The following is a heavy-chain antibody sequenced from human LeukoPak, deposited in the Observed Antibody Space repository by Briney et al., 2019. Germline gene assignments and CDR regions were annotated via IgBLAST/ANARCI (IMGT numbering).Heavy chain of an antibody. CDR2: ISSSSSYI. CDR1: GLTFSSYS. Sequence: GGSLRLSCAASGLTFSSYSMNWVRQAPGKGLEWVSSISSSSSYIYYADSVKGRFTISRDNAKNSLYLQMNSLRAEDTAVYYCARDRRYCSGGSCYINWFDPWGQGTLVTVSS. D-gene: IGHD2-15*01. CDR3: ARDRRYCSGGSCYINWFDP. J-gene: IGHJ5*02. V-gene: IGHV3-21*01.